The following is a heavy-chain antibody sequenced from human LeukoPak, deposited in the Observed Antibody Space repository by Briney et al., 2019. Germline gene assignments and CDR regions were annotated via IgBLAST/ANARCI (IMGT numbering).Heavy chain of an antibody. V-gene: IGHV3-30*03. CDR3: AREGYYGSGSPPSLYFDY. Sequence: SLRLSCAASGFTFRNYVIHWVRQAPGKGLEWVAVTSSDLKVKLYADSVKGRFTISRDNSRSTLYLQMNSLRPEDTAIYYCAREGYYGSGSPPSLYFDYWGQGTLVTVSS. J-gene: IGHJ4*02. D-gene: IGHD3-10*01. CDR1: GFTFRNYV. CDR2: TSSDLKVK.